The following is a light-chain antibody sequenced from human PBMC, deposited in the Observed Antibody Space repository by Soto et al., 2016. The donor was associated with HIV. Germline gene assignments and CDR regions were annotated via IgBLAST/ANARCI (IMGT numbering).Light chain of an antibody. V-gene: IGKV1-6*01. CDR1: QDIKND. CDR2: AVS. Sequence: AIQMTQSPSSLSASVGDRVTITCRASQDIKNDLGWYQQKPGKAPKVLIYAVSSLQSGVPSRFSGSGFGTDFTLTISSLQPEDFATYYCLQDYNYPRTFGRGTKVEFK. CDR3: LQDYNYPRT. J-gene: IGKJ1*01.